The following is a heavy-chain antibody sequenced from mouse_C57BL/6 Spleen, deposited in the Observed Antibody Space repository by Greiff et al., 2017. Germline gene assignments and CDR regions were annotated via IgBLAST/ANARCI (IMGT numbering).Heavy chain of an antibody. D-gene: IGHD1-1*01. Sequence: QVQLQQPGAELVMPGASVKLSCKASGYTFPSYWMHWVKQRPGQGLEWIGEIDPSDSYTNYNQKLKGKSTLTVDKSSSTSYMQLSSLTSEDSAVYYCARLPITTVVADYYAMDYWGQGTSVTVSS. CDR1: GYTFPSYW. V-gene: IGHV1-69*01. CDR3: ARLPITTVVADYYAMDY. CDR2: IDPSDSYT. J-gene: IGHJ4*01.